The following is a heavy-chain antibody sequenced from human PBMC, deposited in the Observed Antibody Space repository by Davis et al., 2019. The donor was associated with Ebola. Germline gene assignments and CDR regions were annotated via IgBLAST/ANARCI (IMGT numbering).Heavy chain of an antibody. D-gene: IGHD3-22*01. Sequence: MPSETLSLTCAVSGGSISSGGYSWSSIRQPPGKGLEWIGYIYYSGSTYYNPSLKSRVTISVDTSKNQFSLKLSSVTAADTAVYYCARTYYYDSSGYLGYFDYWGQGTLVTVSS. CDR2: IYYSGST. V-gene: IGHV4-30-4*07. CDR3: ARTYYYDSSGYLGYFDY. CDR1: GGSISSGGYS. J-gene: IGHJ4*02.